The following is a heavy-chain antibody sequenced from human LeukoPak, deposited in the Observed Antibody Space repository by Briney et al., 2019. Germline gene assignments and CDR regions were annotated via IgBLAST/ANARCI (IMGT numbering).Heavy chain of an antibody. CDR2: ISSSGSTI. CDR3: ASLPSGYSYGLFDY. D-gene: IGHD5-18*01. Sequence: GGSLRLSCAASRFTFSSYAISWVRQAPGKGLEWVSYISSSGSTIYYADSVKGRFTISRDNAKNSLYLQMNSLRAEDTAVYYCASLPSGYSYGLFDYWGQGTLVTVSS. V-gene: IGHV3-48*03. CDR1: RFTFSSYA. J-gene: IGHJ4*02.